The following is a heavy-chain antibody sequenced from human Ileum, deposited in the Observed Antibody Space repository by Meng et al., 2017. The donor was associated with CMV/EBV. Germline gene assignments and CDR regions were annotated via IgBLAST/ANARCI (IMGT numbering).Heavy chain of an antibody. D-gene: IGHD5-12*01. CDR1: GFTFSNFW. V-gene: IGHV3-74*01. J-gene: IGHJ6*02. CDR3: AKDQVATVNYCYYYGMDV. CDR2: IAYDASKT. Sequence: GESLKISCAASGFTFSNFWMHWVRQAPGKGLVWVSRIAYDASKTFYADSVKGRFTTSRDNARNSLYLQMNSLRAEDTAMYYCAKDQVATVNYCYYYGMDVWGQGTTVTVSS.